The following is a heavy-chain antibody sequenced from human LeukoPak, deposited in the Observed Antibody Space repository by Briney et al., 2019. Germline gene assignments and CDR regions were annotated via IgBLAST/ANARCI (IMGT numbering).Heavy chain of an antibody. CDR2: IYTSGST. Sequence: PSETLSLTCTVSGNSVGDYYWSWIRQPAGKGLEWNGRIYTSGSTTYNPSLKSRVTMSVDTSKSQFSLNLMSVTAADTAVYYCTRDTGTTGEVKFDPWGQGTLVTVSS. D-gene: IGHD4-17*01. CDR1: GNSVGDYY. CDR3: TRDTGTTGEVKFDP. V-gene: IGHV4-4*07. J-gene: IGHJ5*02.